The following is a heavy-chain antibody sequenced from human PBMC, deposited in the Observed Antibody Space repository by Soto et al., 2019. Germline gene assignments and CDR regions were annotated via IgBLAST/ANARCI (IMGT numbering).Heavy chain of an antibody. Sequence: EVQLLESGGGLVQPGGSLRLSCAASGFTFNSYGMSWVRQGPGKGLEWVAVVSPSGENTNYADSVKGRFTISRDNSNNTVNLQMNSLRAEDTAIYFCAKTGFGDYDYWGPGALVTVSS. D-gene: IGHD4-17*01. CDR3: AKTGFGDYDY. CDR2: VSPSGENT. CDR1: GFTFNSYG. J-gene: IGHJ4*02. V-gene: IGHV3-23*01.